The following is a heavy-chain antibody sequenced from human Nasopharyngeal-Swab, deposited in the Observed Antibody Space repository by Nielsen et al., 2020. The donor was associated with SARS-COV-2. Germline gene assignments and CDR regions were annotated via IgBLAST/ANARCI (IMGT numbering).Heavy chain of an antibody. V-gene: IGHV3-74*01. Sequence: GGSLRLSCTPSEFTLRNHWMHWVRLTPGKGLVWVSGIDFDGSNTFYADSVKGRFTISRDNGENTLSLQMNGLRDEDTGVYYCGSVFEIWGQGVLVTVSS. CDR1: EFTLRNHW. D-gene: IGHD3-9*01. CDR3: GSVFEI. J-gene: IGHJ4*02. CDR2: IDFDGSNT.